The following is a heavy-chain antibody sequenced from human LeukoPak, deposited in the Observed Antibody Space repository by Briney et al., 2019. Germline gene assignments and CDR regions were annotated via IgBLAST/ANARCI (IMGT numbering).Heavy chain of an antibody. CDR3: AKCGNYDFWSGYGEDG. CDR1: GFTFSSYP. D-gene: IGHD3-3*01. CDR2: IGGSHNNT. J-gene: IGHJ4*02. V-gene: IGHV3-23*01. Sequence: GGSLRLSCAASGFTFSSYPMSWVRQAPGKGLEWVSTIGGSHNNTYYADSVKGRFTISRDISKNTLFLQMNSLRAEDTAVYYCAKCGNYDFWSGYGEDGWGQGTLVTVSS.